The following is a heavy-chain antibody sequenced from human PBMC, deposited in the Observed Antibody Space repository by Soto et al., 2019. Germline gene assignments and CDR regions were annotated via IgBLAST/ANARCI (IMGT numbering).Heavy chain of an antibody. CDR1: GGSISSFY. V-gene: IGHV4-59*01. J-gene: IGHJ4*02. D-gene: IGHD3-10*01. Sequence: PSETLPLTCTVSGGSISSFYWSWIRQTPGKGLEWIGYIYDSGSSYYNPSLKSRVTLSLDTSKNQFSLKLTSVTAADAAVYYCASYSSGLSTFFDNWGQGTLVTVSS. CDR3: ASYSSGLSTFFDN. CDR2: IYDSGSS.